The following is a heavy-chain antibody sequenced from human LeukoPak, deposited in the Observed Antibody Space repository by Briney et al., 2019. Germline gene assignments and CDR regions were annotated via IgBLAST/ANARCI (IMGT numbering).Heavy chain of an antibody. Sequence: PSETLSLTCTVSGGSISSCSWSWIRQPAGKGLEWIGRVYSSGSTNYNPSLKSRVTMSVDTSKNQLSLKLNSVTAADTAVYYCAREIYHQLGLYYYYYMDVWGKGTTVTVSS. CDR2: VYSSGST. CDR1: GGSISSCS. D-gene: IGHD3-16*01. CDR3: AREIYHQLGLYYYYYMDV. J-gene: IGHJ6*03. V-gene: IGHV4-4*07.